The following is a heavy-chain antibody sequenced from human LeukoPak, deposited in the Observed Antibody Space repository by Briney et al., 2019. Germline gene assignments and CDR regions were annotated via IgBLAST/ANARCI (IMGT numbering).Heavy chain of an antibody. CDR3: ARGGGLDV. CDR2: INHNGNVN. J-gene: IGHJ6*02. V-gene: IGHV3-7*03. D-gene: IGHD3-16*01. CDR1: GFTFSSYW. Sequence: GGSLRLSCAASGFTFSSYWMNWARQAPGKGLEWVASINHNGNVNYYVDSVKGRFTISRDNAKNSLYLQTSNLRAEDTAVYFCARGGGLDVWGQGATVTVSS.